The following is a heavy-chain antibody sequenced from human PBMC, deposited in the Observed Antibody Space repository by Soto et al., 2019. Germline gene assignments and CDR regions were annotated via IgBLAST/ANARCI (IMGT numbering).Heavy chain of an antibody. D-gene: IGHD3-10*01. V-gene: IGHV3-13*01. J-gene: IGHJ4*02. CDR1: GVTFSSYD. CDR2: IGTAGDT. Sequence: EVQLVESGGGLVQPGGSLRLSCAASGVTFSSYDMHWVRQATGKGLEWVSAIGTAGDTYYPGSVKGRFTISRENAKNSLYLQMNNLRAGDTAVYYCARGPYGSGSPIAPYYFDYWGQGTLVTVSS. CDR3: ARGPYGSGSPIAPYYFDY.